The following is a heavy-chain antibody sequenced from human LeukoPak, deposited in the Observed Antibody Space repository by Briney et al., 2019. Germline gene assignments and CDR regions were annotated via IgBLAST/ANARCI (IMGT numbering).Heavy chain of an antibody. CDR3: ARDLVGAFDI. J-gene: IGHJ3*02. V-gene: IGHV4-59*01. Sequence: TSETLSLTCTVSGGSISSYYWSWIRQPPGKGLEWIGYIYYSGSTNYNPSLKSRVTISVDTSNNQFSLKLSSVTAADTAVYYCARDLVGAFDIWGQGTMVTVSS. D-gene: IGHD2-21*01. CDR2: IYYSGST. CDR1: GGSISSYY.